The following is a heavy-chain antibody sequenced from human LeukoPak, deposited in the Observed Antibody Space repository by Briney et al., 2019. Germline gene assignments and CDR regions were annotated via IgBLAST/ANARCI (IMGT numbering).Heavy chain of an antibody. V-gene: IGHV4-4*09. CDR2: ISTSGST. J-gene: IGHJ4*02. Sequence: PSETLSLTCAVSVASISNYYWSWIRQALGKGLEWIGYISTSGSTNYNPSLKSRVSISLDTSNNRFSLNLNFVTAADTAVYFCASPRTSYRYTFDYWGPGALVTVSS. CDR1: VASISNYY. CDR3: ASPRTSYRYTFDY. D-gene: IGHD5-18*01.